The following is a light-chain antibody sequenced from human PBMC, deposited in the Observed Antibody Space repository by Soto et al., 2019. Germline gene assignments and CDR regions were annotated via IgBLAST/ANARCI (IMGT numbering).Light chain of an antibody. CDR1: QSVSSSY. CDR2: GAS. J-gene: IGKJ2*01. Sequence: EIVLTQSPGTLSLSPGERATLSCRASQSVSSSYLAWYQQKPGQAPRLFIYGASTRATGIPDRFSGSGSGTDFTLTISRLEPEDVAVYYCQQYGSSVYTFGQGTKLEIK. CDR3: QQYGSSVYT. V-gene: IGKV3-20*01.